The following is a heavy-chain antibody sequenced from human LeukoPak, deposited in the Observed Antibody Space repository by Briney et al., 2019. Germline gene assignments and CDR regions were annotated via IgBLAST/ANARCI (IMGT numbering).Heavy chain of an antibody. CDR2: IIPILGIA. J-gene: IGHJ6*03. CDR3: ARGVYTTTFYYYYYMDV. D-gene: IGHD2/OR15-2a*01. Sequence: GASVKVSCKASGGNLSSYAISWVRQAPGQGLEWMGRIIPILGIANYAQKFQGRVTITADESTSTAYMELSSLRSEDTAVYYCARGVYTTTFYYYYYMDVWGKGTTVTVSS. V-gene: IGHV1-69*04. CDR1: GGNLSSYA.